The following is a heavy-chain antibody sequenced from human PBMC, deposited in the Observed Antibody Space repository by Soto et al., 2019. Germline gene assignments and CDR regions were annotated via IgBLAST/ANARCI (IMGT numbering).Heavy chain of an antibody. CDR3: ARYWTAGTFYGAFDV. CDR2: ISPIYDAA. J-gene: IGHJ3*01. CDR1: GGTFSNYV. V-gene: IGHV1-69*06. D-gene: IGHD2-8*02. Sequence: QVQLVQSGAEVKKPGSSVKVSCEASGGTFSNYVISWLRQAPGQGPEWMGGISPIYDAANYARKFQGRVTMTADKSMSTAYLELIGLKSEDSAIYYCARYWTAGTFYGAFDVWGQGTMVIVSP.